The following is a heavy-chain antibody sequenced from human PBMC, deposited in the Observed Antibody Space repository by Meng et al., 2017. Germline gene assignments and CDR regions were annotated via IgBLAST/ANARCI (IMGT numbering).Heavy chain of an antibody. V-gene: IGHV5-51*01. D-gene: IGHD2-2*02. Sequence: KVSCQGSGYSFTSYWIGWVRQMPGKGLEWMGLIYPGDSDTRYSPSLQGQVTIPADKSISTAYLPGSSLKASDTAMYYCARTRGVVPAAIEGPYGMDVWGQGTTVTVSS. J-gene: IGHJ6*02. CDR1: GYSFTSYW. CDR2: IYPGDSDT. CDR3: ARTRGVVPAAIEGPYGMDV.